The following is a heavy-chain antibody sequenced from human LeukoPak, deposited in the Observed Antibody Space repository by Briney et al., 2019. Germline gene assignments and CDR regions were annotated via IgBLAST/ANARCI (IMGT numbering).Heavy chain of an antibody. Sequence: GGSLRLSCAASGFTFSDYSMNWVRQAPGKGLEWVSSISSNSRYIYYADSMKGRFTMSRDNAKNSLYLQMNSLRAEDTAVYYCASESSGSLDYWGQGTLVTVSS. CDR3: ASESSGSLDY. CDR1: GFTFSDYS. CDR2: ISSNSRYI. V-gene: IGHV3-21*01. D-gene: IGHD1-26*01. J-gene: IGHJ4*02.